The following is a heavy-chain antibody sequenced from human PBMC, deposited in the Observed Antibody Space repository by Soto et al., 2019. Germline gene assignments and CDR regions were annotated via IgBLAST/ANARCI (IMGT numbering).Heavy chain of an antibody. CDR1: GYTFTSYA. CDR3: ARVLAHYYYYGMDV. D-gene: IGHD3-3*02. J-gene: IGHJ6*02. CDR2: INAGNGNT. V-gene: IGHV1-3*01. Sequence: SVKVSCKASGYTFTSYAMHWVRQAPGQRLEWMGWINAGNGNTKYSQKFQGRVTITRDTSASTAYMELSSLRSEDTAVYYCARVLAHYYYYGMDVWGQGTTVTVSS.